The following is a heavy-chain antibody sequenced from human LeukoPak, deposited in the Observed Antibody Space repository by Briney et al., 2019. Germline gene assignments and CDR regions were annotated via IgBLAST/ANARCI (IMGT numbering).Heavy chain of an antibody. V-gene: IGHV1-69*06. CDR3: ARGSMVRGVILLDV. J-gene: IGHJ6*04. Sequence: SVKVSCKASGGTFSSYAIGWVRQAPGQGLEWMGGIIPIFGTANYAQKFQGRVTITADKSTSTAYMELSSLRSEDTAVYYCARGSMVRGVILLDVWGKGTTVTVSS. CDR2: IIPIFGTA. D-gene: IGHD3-10*01. CDR1: GGTFSSYA.